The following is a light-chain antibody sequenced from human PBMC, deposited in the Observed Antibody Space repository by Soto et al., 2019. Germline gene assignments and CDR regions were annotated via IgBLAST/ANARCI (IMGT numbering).Light chain of an antibody. CDR3: SSYTSTSSYV. J-gene: IGLJ1*01. CDR2: EVS. CDR1: SSDVGGYNS. V-gene: IGLV2-14*03. Sequence: QSVLTQPASVSGSPGQSITVSCTETSSDVGGYNSVSWYQQHPGKPPKLIIYEVSSRPSGVSDRFSGSKSGNTASLTISGLQAEDEADYYCSSYTSTSSYVFATGTKVTVL.